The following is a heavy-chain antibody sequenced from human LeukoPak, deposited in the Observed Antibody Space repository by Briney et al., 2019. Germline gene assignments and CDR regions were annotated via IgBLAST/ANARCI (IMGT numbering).Heavy chain of an antibody. CDR1: GGSISSYY. Sequence: SETLSLTCTVSGGSISSYYWSWIRQPPGKGLEWIGYICNSGSTNYNPSLKSRVTISPDTSENQFSLKLNSVTAADTAVYYCARGKLGTYYVFDYWGQGTLVTVSS. D-gene: IGHD1-26*01. V-gene: IGHV4-59*08. CDR3: ARGKLGTYYVFDY. J-gene: IGHJ4*02. CDR2: ICNSGST.